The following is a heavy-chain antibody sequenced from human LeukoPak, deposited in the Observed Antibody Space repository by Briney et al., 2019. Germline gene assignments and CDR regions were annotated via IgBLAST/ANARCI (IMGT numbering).Heavy chain of an antibody. D-gene: IGHD6-19*01. CDR1: GFTFDDYA. CDR3: AKPYPVAGLGY. J-gene: IGHJ4*02. CDR2: ISWDGGSK. V-gene: IGHV3-43D*04. Sequence: GGSLRLSCAASGFTFDDYAMHWVRQAPGKGLEWVSLISWDGGSKYYADSVKGRFTISRDNSKNTLYLQMNSLRAEDTAVYYCAKPYPVAGLGYWGQGTLVTVSS.